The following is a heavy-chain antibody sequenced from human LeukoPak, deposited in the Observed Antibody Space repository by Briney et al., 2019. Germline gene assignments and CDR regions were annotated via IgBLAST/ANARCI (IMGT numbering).Heavy chain of an antibody. D-gene: IGHD1-1*01. J-gene: IGHJ4*02. Sequence: SETLSLTCTVSGGSISSYYWSWIRQPPGKGLEWIGYIYYSGSTYYNPSLKSRVTISVDTSKNQFSLKLSSVTAADTAVYYCARGTDYWGQGTLVTVSS. CDR1: GGSISSYY. CDR2: IYYSGST. V-gene: IGHV4-59*08. CDR3: ARGTDY.